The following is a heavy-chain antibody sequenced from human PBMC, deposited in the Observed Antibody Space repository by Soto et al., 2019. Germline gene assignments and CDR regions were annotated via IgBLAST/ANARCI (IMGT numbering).Heavy chain of an antibody. J-gene: IGHJ6*02. CDR3: ASDFLVVPAAPHPRSYYYGMDV. D-gene: IGHD2-2*01. CDR2: ISSSSSYI. V-gene: IGHV3-21*01. CDR1: GFTFSSYS. Sequence: EVQLVESGGGLVKPGGSLRLSCAASGFTFSSYSMNWVRQAPGKGLEWVSSISSSSSYIYYAGSVKRRFTISRDNAKNSMYLQMNSLSAEATAVYYCASDFLVVPAAPHPRSYYYGMDVWGQGTTVTVSS.